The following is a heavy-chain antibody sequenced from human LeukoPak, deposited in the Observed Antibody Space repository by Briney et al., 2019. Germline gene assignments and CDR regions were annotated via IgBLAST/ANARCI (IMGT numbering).Heavy chain of an antibody. CDR1: GFTVSSNY. J-gene: IGHJ4*02. CDR3: AKDAESDDYGDS. V-gene: IGHV3-53*01. CDR2: IYSGGST. Sequence: GGSLRLSCAASGFTVSSNYMSWVRQAPGKGLEWVSVIYSGGSTYYADSVKGRFTISRDNSKNTLYLQMNSLRAEDTAVYYCAKDAESDDYGDSWGQGTLVTVSS. D-gene: IGHD2-21*01.